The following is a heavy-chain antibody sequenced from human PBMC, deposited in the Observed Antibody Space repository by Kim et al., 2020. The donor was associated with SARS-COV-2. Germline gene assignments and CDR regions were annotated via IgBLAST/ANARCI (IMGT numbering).Heavy chain of an antibody. D-gene: IGHD6-13*01. CDR3: ARHGFVSFIAAAEMDV. Sequence: GESLKISCKGSGYSFTSYWISWVRQMPGKGLEWMGRIDPSDSYTNYSPSFQGHVTISADKSISTAYLQWSSLKASDTAMYYCARHGFVSFIAAAEMDVWGQGTTVTVSS. V-gene: IGHV5-10-1*01. J-gene: IGHJ6*02. CDR1: GYSFTSYW. CDR2: IDPSDSYT.